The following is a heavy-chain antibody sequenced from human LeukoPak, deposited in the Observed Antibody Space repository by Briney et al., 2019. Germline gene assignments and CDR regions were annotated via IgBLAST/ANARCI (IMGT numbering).Heavy chain of an antibody. CDR3: ARDSYPIQLWGGGHYFDY. Sequence: SETLSLTCAVYGGSFSGYYWSWIRQPPGKGLEWIGEINHSGSTNYNPSLKSRVTISVDTSKNQFSLKLSSVTAADTAVYYCARDSYPIQLWGGGHYFDYWGQGTLVTVSS. J-gene: IGHJ4*02. D-gene: IGHD5-18*01. V-gene: IGHV4-34*01. CDR1: GGSFSGYY. CDR2: INHSGST.